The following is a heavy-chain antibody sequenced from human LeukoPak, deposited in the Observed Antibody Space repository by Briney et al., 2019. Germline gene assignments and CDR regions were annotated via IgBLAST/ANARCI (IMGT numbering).Heavy chain of an antibody. J-gene: IGHJ4*02. CDR3: ARDGHRDYGDYEVPDY. CDR1: GYTFTSYY. V-gene: IGHV1-46*01. D-gene: IGHD4-17*01. Sequence: ASVKVSCKASGYTFTSYYMHWVRQAPGQGLEWMGIINPSGGSTSYAQKFQGRVTMTRDMSTSTVYMELSSLRPEDTAVYYCARDGHRDYGDYEVPDYWGQGTLVTVSS. CDR2: INPSGGST.